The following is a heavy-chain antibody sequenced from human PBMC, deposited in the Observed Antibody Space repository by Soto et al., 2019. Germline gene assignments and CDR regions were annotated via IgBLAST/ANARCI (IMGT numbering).Heavy chain of an antibody. CDR3: AKDRESVTWVWNASDI. Sequence: GGSLRLSCAASGFTFSSYAMNWVRQAPGKGLEWVSVISGSGGSTYYADSVKGRFTISRDNSKNTLYLQMNSLRAEDTAVYYCAKDRESVTWVWNASDIWGQGTMVTVSS. D-gene: IGHD3-10*01. CDR1: GFTFSSYA. CDR2: ISGSGGST. J-gene: IGHJ3*02. V-gene: IGHV3-23*01.